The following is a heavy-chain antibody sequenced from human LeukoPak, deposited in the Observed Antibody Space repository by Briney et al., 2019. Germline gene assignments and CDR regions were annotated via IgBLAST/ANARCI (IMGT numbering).Heavy chain of an antibody. CDR2: ISGSGSDL. V-gene: IGHV3-11*01. CDR1: GFSFSDYY. CDR3: ARSIGYYYTMDV. J-gene: IGHJ6*02. D-gene: IGHD3-22*01. Sequence: GGSLRLSCVACGFSFSDYYMSWIRQAPGRGLEWISYISGSGSDLYYADSVKGRFTISRGNANNSLYLQMNSLRAEDTAVCYCARSIGYYYTMDVWGQGTTVTVSS.